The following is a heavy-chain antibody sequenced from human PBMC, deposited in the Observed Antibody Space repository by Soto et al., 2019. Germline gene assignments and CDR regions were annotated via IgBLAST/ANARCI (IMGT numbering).Heavy chain of an antibody. CDR1: GGTFSSDT. CDR2: IIPILGIA. J-gene: IGHJ6*02. Sequence: QVQLVQSGAEVKKPGSSVKVSCKASGGTFSSDTISWVRQAPGQGLEWMGRIIPILGIANYAQKFQGRVTITADKSTRTAYMELSSLRSEDTAVYYCARDRVIVVVVAPSMDVWGQGTTVTVSS. D-gene: IGHD2-15*01. CDR3: ARDRVIVVVVAPSMDV. V-gene: IGHV1-69*08.